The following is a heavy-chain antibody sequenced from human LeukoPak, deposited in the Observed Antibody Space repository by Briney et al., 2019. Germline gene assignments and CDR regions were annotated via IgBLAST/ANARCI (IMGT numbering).Heavy chain of an antibody. Sequence: PGGSLRLSCAASGFTFSSYGMSWVRQAPGKGLEWVSAISGSGGSTYYADSVKGRFTISRDNSKNTLYLQMNSLRAEDTAVYYCAKAGDIVVVPAAMEDYYYMDVWGKGTTVTISS. CDR2: ISGSGGST. D-gene: IGHD2-2*01. J-gene: IGHJ6*03. CDR3: AKAGDIVVVPAAMEDYYYMDV. CDR1: GFTFSSYG. V-gene: IGHV3-23*01.